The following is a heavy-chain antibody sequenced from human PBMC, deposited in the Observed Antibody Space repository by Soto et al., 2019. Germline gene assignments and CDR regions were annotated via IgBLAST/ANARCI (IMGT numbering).Heavy chain of an antibody. Sequence: QVHMEQSGAEVRRPGASLNVSCKASGYAFISHGVTWVRQAPGQGLEWMGWINPYNGNTNYAQKFQGRVTLTADKTTSTAYMALRSLRADDTAVYYCARSPRISRAGDVWGKGTAVVVSS. CDR3: ARSPRISRAGDV. CDR2: INPYNGNT. J-gene: IGHJ6*04. V-gene: IGHV1-18*01. CDR1: GYAFISHG.